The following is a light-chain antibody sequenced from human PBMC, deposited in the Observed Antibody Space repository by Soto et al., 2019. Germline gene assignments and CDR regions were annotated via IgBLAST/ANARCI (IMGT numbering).Light chain of an antibody. V-gene: IGLV2-14*03. J-gene: IGLJ1*01. Sequence: QSVLTQPASVYASPGQSITISCTGTSSDVVGYNYVSWYQHHPGKAPKLMIFDVSNRPSGVSNRFSGSKSGNTASLTISGLQPEDEADYYCSSYTTTNTRQIVFGTGTKVTVL. CDR1: SSDVVGYNY. CDR3: SSYTTTNTRQIV. CDR2: DVS.